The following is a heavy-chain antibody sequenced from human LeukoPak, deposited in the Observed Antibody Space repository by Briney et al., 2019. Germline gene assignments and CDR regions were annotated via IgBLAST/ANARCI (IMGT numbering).Heavy chain of an antibody. D-gene: IGHD2-2*02. CDR3: ARDHRSSTSCYIWFDP. V-gene: IGHV1-69*06. CDR2: IVDIFNKA. J-gene: IGHJ5*02. CDR1: GGGFTTSV. Sequence: ASVKVSCKVSGGGFTTSVISWVRQAPGQGLEWMGAIVDIFNKANYAQKFQDRVTITADRVTSTAYLELRSLRSDDTAVYYCARDHRSSTSCYIWFDPWGQGTLVTVSS.